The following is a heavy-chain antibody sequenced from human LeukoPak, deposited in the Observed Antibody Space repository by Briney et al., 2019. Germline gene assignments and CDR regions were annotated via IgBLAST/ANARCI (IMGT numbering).Heavy chain of an antibody. J-gene: IGHJ6*02. Sequence: SQTLSLTCTVSGGSISSGGYYWSWIRQPPGTGLEWIGEINHSGSTNYNPSLKSRVTISVDTSKNQFSLKLSSVTAADTAVYYCARRIMITFGGPYGMDVWGQGTTVTVSS. CDR3: ARRIMITFGGPYGMDV. D-gene: IGHD3-16*01. V-gene: IGHV4-30-2*01. CDR2: INHSGST. CDR1: GGSISSGGYY.